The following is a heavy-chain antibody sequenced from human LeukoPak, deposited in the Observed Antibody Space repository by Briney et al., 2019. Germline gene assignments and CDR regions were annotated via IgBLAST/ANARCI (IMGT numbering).Heavy chain of an antibody. Sequence: ASVKVSCKASGYTFTSYYMHWMRQAPGQGLEWRGIINPSGGSTSYAQQFQGRLTMTRDTSTSTLYMELSSLISEDTAVYYCARVVLRYFADAFDIWGQGTMVTVSS. CDR3: ARVVLRYFADAFDI. CDR1: GYTFTSYY. CDR2: INPSGGST. J-gene: IGHJ3*02. D-gene: IGHD3-9*01. V-gene: IGHV1-46*01.